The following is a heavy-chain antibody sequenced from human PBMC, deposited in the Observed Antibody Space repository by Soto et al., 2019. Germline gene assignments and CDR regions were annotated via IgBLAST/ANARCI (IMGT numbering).Heavy chain of an antibody. V-gene: IGHV3-23*01. CDR1: GFTFSSYA. D-gene: IGHD6-13*01. Sequence: EVQLLESGGGLVQPGGSLRLSCAASGFTFSSYAMSWVRQAPGKGLEWVSAISGSGGSTYYAYSVKGRFTISRDNSKNTLYLQMNSLRAEDTAVYYCAKFLGVLGIAAYFQHWGQGTLVTVSS. CDR3: AKFLGVLGIAAYFQH. CDR2: ISGSGGST. J-gene: IGHJ1*01.